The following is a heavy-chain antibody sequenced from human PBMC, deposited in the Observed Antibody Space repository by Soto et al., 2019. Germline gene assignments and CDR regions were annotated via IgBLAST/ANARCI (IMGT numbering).Heavy chain of an antibody. D-gene: IGHD3-16*01. CDR1: GGSISSSSYY. CDR3: AREAFGYYYGMDV. CDR2: IYYSGST. V-gene: IGHV4-39*02. J-gene: IGHJ6*02. Sequence: PSETLSLTCTVSGGSISSSSYYWGWIRQPPGKGLEWIGSIYYSGSTYYNPSLKSRVTISVDTSKNQFSLKLSSVTAADTAVYYCAREAFGYYYGMDVWGQGTTVTVSS.